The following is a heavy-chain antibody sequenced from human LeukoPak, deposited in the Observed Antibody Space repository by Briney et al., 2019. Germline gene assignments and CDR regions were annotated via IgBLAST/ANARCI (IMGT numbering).Heavy chain of an antibody. Sequence: SETLSLTCTVSGGSISSGGYYWSWIRQHPGKGLEWIGYIYYSGSTYCNPSLKSRVTISVDTSKNQFSLKLSSVTAADTAVYYCARAPQYSSSRYYFDYWGQGTLVTVSS. D-gene: IGHD6-6*01. J-gene: IGHJ4*02. V-gene: IGHV4-31*03. CDR3: ARAPQYSSSRYYFDY. CDR2: IYYSGST. CDR1: GGSISSGGYY.